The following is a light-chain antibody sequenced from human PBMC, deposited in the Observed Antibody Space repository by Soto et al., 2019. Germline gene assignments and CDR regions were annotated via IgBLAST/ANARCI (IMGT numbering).Light chain of an antibody. V-gene: IGKV3-15*01. CDR3: QQYTDWPRT. CDR1: QSVGTY. Sequence: EIVMTQSPATLSVSPGERATLSCRASQSVGTYLAWYQQKPGQAPRLLIYGASTRAAGISPRFSGGGSGTEFTLTISSLQSEDFAVSYCQQYTDWPRTFGQGTKVGIK. CDR2: GAS. J-gene: IGKJ1*01.